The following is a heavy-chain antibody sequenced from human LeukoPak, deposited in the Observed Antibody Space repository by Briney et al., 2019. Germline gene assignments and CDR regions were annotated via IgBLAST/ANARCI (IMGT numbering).Heavy chain of an antibody. J-gene: IGHJ4*02. D-gene: IGHD4-17*01. Sequence: PGGSLRLSCAASGFTFSSYAMSWVRQAPGKGLEWVAFIRYDGSNKYYADSVKGRFTISRDNSKNTLYLHVNSLRAEDTAVYYCAKEIWPTVTTPGWTYFDYWGQGALVTVSS. CDR3: AKEIWPTVTTPGWTYFDY. V-gene: IGHV3-30*02. CDR2: IRYDGSNK. CDR1: GFTFSSYA.